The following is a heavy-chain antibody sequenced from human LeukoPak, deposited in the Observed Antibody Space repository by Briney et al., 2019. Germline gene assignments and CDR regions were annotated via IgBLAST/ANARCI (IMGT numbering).Heavy chain of an antibody. V-gene: IGHV4-39*01. CDR1: GGSISSSSYY. Sequence: SETLSLTCTVSGGSISSSSYYWGWIRQPPGKGLEWIGSIYYSESTYYNPSLKSRVTISVDTSKNQFSLKLSSVTAADTAVYYCARTSGSYYRGGNFDYWGQGTLVTVSS. CDR2: IYYSEST. D-gene: IGHD1-26*01. CDR3: ARTSGSYYRGGNFDY. J-gene: IGHJ4*02.